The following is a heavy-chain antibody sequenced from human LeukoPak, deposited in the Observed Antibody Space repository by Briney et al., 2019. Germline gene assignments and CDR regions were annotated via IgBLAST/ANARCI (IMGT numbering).Heavy chain of an antibody. V-gene: IGHV3-53*05. Sequence: GGSLRLSCAASGFTFSTYDMHWVRQAPGKGLEWVSVLYGGGSTYYADSVKGRFTISRDNSKNTLYLQMNSLRGEDTAVYYCARGGTPGYSTGWIDYWGQGTLVTVSS. J-gene: IGHJ4*02. CDR1: GFTFSTYD. CDR3: ARGGTPGYSTGWIDY. D-gene: IGHD6-19*01. CDR2: LYGGGST.